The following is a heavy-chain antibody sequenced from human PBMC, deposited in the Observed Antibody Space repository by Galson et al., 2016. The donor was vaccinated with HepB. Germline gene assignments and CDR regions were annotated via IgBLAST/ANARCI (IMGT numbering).Heavy chain of an antibody. J-gene: IGHJ5*02. CDR2: HSGST. CDR1: GDSISSYY. V-gene: IGHV4-59*01. D-gene: IGHD6-13*01. Sequence: SETLSLTCTVSGDSISSYYWTWIRQPPGKGLEWIGHSGSTHYNPSLKSRVPISLDTSKKQFSLNLSSVTAADTAVYYCARGTSLGAAAGFRYDPWGHGTLVTVSS. CDR3: ARGTSLGAAAGFRYDP.